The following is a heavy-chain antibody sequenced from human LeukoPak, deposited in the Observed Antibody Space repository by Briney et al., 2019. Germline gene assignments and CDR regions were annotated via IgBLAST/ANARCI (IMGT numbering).Heavy chain of an antibody. CDR2: IYYSGST. Sequence: PSGTLSLTCTVSGCTLSSYYWSWIRQPPGKGLEWIGFIYYSGSTNYNPSLKSRVTISLDKSKNQFSLILSTVTAADTAVYYCARGGTYSSSWYIDYWYFDLWGRGTLVTVSS. J-gene: IGHJ2*01. CDR3: ARGGTYSSSWYIDYWYFDL. V-gene: IGHV4-59*01. D-gene: IGHD6-13*01. CDR1: GCTLSSYY.